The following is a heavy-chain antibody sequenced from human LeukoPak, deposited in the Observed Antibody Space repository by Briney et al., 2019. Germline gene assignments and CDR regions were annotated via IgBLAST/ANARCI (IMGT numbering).Heavy chain of an antibody. CDR1: GFTFSTYA. D-gene: IGHD2-2*01. J-gene: IGHJ4*02. CDR3: AKDREVVPAALDY. CDR2: ISGSDSGT. V-gene: IGHV3-23*01. Sequence: PGGSLRLSCEASGFTFSTYAMSWVRQPPGKGLQWVSGISGSDSGTYYTDSVKGRFTISRDNSKNTLYLQMNSMRAEDTAVYYCAKDREVVPAALDYWGQGTLVTVSS.